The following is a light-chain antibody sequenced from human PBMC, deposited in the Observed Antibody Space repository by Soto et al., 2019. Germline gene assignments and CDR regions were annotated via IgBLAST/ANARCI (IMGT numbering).Light chain of an antibody. V-gene: IGKV3-20*01. J-gene: IGKJ4*01. CDR2: GAS. Sequence: IVLTQSPAILALSPGDIATLSCRASQSVSSSYLAWYQHKPGQAPRLLIHGASSRVTGIPDRFSGSGSGTDFTLTITRLEPEDFAVYYCQQYQSLTFGGGTKVEIK. CDR3: QQYQSLT. CDR1: QSVSSSY.